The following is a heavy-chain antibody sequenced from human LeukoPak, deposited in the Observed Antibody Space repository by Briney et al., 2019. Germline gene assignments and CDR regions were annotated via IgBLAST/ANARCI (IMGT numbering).Heavy chain of an antibody. V-gene: IGHV4-59*01. CDR2: IYYSGST. CDR3: ARGCSSTSCPFDY. CDR1: VGSISSYY. Sequence: SETLSLTCTVSVGSISSYYWSWIREPPGKGLEGIGYIYYSGSTNYNPSLKGRVTISVDTSKNQFSLKLSSVTAADTAVYFCARGCSSTSCPFDYWGQGTLVTVSS. J-gene: IGHJ4*02. D-gene: IGHD2-2*01.